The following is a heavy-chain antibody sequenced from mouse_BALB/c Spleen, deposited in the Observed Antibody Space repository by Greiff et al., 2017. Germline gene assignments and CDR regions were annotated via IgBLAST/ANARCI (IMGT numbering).Heavy chain of an antibody. CDR3: ARRDCGDYGAY. V-gene: IGHV14-1*02. CDR1: GYNITDYY. CDR2: IDPENGST. D-gene: IGHD2-13*01. Sequence: VQLQQSGAELVRPGALVKLPCKASGYNITDYYMHWVKQRPGQGLEWIGWIDPENGSTIYDPKFQGKASMTADTSSSTAYLQLRSLTSEDTAVYYCARRDCGDYGAYWGQGTLVTVSA. J-gene: IGHJ3*01.